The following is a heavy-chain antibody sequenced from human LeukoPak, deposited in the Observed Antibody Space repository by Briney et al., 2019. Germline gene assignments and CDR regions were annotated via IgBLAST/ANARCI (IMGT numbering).Heavy chain of an antibody. J-gene: IGHJ4*02. CDR3: ARDRRIAARQDFDY. D-gene: IGHD6-6*01. CDR1: GFTFSNYW. Sequence: GGSLRLSCTASGFTFSNYWMHWVRQAPGKGPVWVSRIISDESNTDYAGSVQGRFTISRDNAKNTLYLQMNSLRAEDTAVYYCARDRRIAARQDFDYWGQGTLVTVSS. V-gene: IGHV3-74*01. CDR2: IISDESNT.